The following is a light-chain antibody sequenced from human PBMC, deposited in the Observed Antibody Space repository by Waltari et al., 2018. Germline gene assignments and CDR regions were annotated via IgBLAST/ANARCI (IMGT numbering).Light chain of an antibody. CDR3: QNHERLPAT. CDR1: QSVSKY. V-gene: IGKV3-20*01. CDR2: AAS. Sequence: VLTQSPGTLSLSPGERATLPCRASQSVSKYLAWYQQRPGQAPRRLIYAASTRATGIPDRFSGSGSGTDFSLTISRLEPEDFAVYYCQNHERLPATFGQGTKVEIK. J-gene: IGKJ1*01.